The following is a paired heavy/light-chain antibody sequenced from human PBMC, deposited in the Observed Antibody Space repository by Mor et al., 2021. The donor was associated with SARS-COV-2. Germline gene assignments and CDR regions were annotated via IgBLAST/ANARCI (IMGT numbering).Heavy chain of an antibody. J-gene: IGHJ4*02. D-gene: IGHD6-13*01. V-gene: IGHV4-39*07. CDR1: GGSISSSSYY. Sequence: QLQLQESGPGLVKPSETLSLTCTVSGGSISSSSYYWGWIRQPPGKGLEWIGSIYYSGSTYYNPSLKSRVTISVDTSKNQFSLKLSSVTAADTAVYYCAREEEGKQQLSPYYFDYWGQGTLVTVSS. CDR3: AREEEGKQQLSPYYFDY. CDR2: IYYSGST.
Light chain of an antibody. V-gene: IGLV3-21*02. Sequence: SYVLTQPPSVSVAPGQTAKITCDGDNLAVLSVHWYRQRPGQAPVVVVYDDSDRPSGISERLSGSHSESLATLTISRVEAGDEADYYCQVYDTTSDHWVFGGGTKLTVL. J-gene: IGLJ3*02. CDR2: DDS. CDR3: QVYDTTSDHWV. CDR1: NLAVLS.